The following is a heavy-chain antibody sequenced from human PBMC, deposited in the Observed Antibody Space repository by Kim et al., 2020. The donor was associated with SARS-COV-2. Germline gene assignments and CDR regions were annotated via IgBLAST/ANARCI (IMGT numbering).Heavy chain of an antibody. J-gene: IGHJ4*02. V-gene: IGHV3-7*03. CDR3: SRCCGLDY. D-gene: IGHD6-25*01. CDR2: DGSQT. Sequence: DGSQTSYGDSVRGRCTISGDNAKKSLYLQRNSLTGKDTAVYYCSRCCGLDYWGQGAQVTVSS.